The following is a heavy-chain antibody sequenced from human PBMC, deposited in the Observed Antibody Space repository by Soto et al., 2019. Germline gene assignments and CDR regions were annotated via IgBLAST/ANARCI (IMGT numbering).Heavy chain of an antibody. CDR3: ARETGYSSGWRQDY. V-gene: IGHV3-74*01. D-gene: IGHD6-19*01. CDR1: GFTFSSYW. J-gene: IGHJ4*02. CDR2: INSDGSSI. Sequence: EVQLVESGGGLVQPGGSLRLSCAASGFTFSSYWMHWVRQAPGKGLVWVSRINSDGSSISYADSVKGRFTISRDNXXDTLYLQMNSLRVEDTAVYYCARETGYSSGWRQDYWGQGTLVAVSS.